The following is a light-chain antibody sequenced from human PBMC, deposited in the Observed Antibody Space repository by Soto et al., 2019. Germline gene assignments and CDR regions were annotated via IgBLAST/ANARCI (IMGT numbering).Light chain of an antibody. CDR3: QQTYSIPRT. V-gene: IGKV1-39*01. CDR1: QSISSY. J-gene: IGKJ1*01. Sequence: DIQMTQSPSSLSASVGDRVTITCRASQSISSYLSWYQQKPGKAPNLLIYAASSLQSGVPSRFSGSGSGTDVTLTISSLQPEDFATYYCQQTYSIPRTFGRGTKVEIK. CDR2: AAS.